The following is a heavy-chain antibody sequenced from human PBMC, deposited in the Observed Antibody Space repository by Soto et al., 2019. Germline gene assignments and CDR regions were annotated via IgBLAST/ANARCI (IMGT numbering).Heavy chain of an antibody. V-gene: IGHV4-59*01. CDR1: GGSISSYY. D-gene: IGHD2-21*01. CDR2: IYYSGST. J-gene: IGHJ6*03. CDR3: ARQACGGDCYLPFYYYYMDV. Sequence: PSETLSLTCTVSGGSISSYYWSWIRQPPGKGLEWNGYIYYSGSTNYNPSLKSRVTISVDTSKNQFSLKLSSVTAADTAVYYCARQACGGDCYLPFYYYYMDVWGKGTTVTVSS.